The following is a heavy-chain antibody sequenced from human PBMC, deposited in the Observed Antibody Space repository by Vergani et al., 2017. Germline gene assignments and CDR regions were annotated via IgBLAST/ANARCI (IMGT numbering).Heavy chain of an antibody. CDR2: ISWDGGST. Sequence: EVQLVESGGVVVQPGGSLRLSCAASGFTFDDYTMHWVRQAPGKGLEWVSLISWDGGSTYYADSVKGRFTITRDNSKNSLYLQMNSLITEDTALYYGAKDISGWPGYCYYYCGMDVWGQGTTVTVSS. V-gene: IGHV3-43*01. J-gene: IGHJ6*02. CDR3: AKDISGWPGYCYYYCGMDV. CDR1: GFTFDDYT. D-gene: IGHD6-19*01.